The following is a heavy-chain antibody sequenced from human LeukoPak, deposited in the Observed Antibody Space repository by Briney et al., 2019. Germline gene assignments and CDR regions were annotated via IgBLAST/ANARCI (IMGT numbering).Heavy chain of an antibody. V-gene: IGHV4-59*01. J-gene: IGHJ1*01. CDR3: ARGSSIAARPDVFSAEYFQH. CDR2: LYYSGST. Sequence: SETLSLTCTVSGGSISSYYWSWIRQPPGKGLEWIGYLYYSGSTNYNPSLKSRVTISIDTSKNHFSLKLSSVTAEDTAVYYCARGSSIAARPDVFSAEYFQHWGQGTLVTVSS. CDR1: GGSISSYY. D-gene: IGHD6-6*01.